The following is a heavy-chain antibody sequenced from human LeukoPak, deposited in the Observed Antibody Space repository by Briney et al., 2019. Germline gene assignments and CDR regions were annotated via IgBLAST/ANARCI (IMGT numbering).Heavy chain of an antibody. Sequence: PGGSLRLSCAASGFTFSSYWMSWVRQAPGKGLEWVANIKQDGSEKYYVDSVKGRFTISRDNAKNSLYLQMNILRAEDTAVYYCARGGLIVVKEKAFDIWGQGTMVTVSS. CDR1: GFTFSSYW. CDR2: IKQDGSEK. V-gene: IGHV3-7*01. J-gene: IGHJ3*02. D-gene: IGHD3-22*01. CDR3: ARGGLIVVKEKAFDI.